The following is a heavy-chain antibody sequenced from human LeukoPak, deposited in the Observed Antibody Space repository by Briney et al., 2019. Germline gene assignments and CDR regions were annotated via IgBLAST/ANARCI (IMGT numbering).Heavy chain of an antibody. CDR1: GYTLTELS. J-gene: IGHJ3*02. CDR3: ATEHQLLYRENAFDI. Sequence: GASVKVSCKVSGYTLTELSMHWVRQAPGKGLEWMGGFDPEDGETIYAQKFQGRVTMTEDTSTDTAYMELSSLRSEDTAVYYCATEHQLLYRENAFDIWGQGTMVTVSS. V-gene: IGHV1-24*01. D-gene: IGHD2-2*02. CDR2: FDPEDGET.